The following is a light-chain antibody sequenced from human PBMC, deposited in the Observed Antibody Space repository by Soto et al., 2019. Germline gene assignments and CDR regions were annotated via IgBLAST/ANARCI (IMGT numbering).Light chain of an antibody. CDR3: GTWDSSLSAAV. CDR1: SSNIGSNY. V-gene: IGLV1-47*01. Sequence: QSVLTQPPSASETPGQRVTISCSGSSSNIGSNYVYWYQQPPGTAPKLLIYRNNQRPSGIPDRFSGSKSGTSATLGISGLQSGDEADYYCGTWDSSLSAAVFGGGTQLTVL. J-gene: IGLJ7*01. CDR2: RNN.